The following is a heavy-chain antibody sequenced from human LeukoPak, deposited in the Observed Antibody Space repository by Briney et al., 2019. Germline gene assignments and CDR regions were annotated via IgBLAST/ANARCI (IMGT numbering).Heavy chain of an antibody. J-gene: IGHJ6*02. CDR3: ARDRGELLSYYYYGMDV. CDR2: ISAYNGNT. V-gene: IGHV1-18*01. Sequence: ASVKVSCKASGYTFTSYGISWVRQAPGQGLEWMGWISAYNGNTNYAQKLQGRVTMTTDTSTGTAYMELRSLRSDDTAVYYCARDRGELLSYYYYGMDVWGQGTTVTISS. CDR1: GYTFTSYG. D-gene: IGHD3-10*01.